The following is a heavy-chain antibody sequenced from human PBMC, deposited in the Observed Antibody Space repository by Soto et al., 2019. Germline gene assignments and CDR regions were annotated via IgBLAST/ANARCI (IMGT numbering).Heavy chain of an antibody. D-gene: IGHD6-19*01. Sequence: GESLKISCAASGFTVSSNYMSWVRQAPGKGLEWVSVIYSGGSTYYADSVKGRFTISRDNSKNTLYLQMNSLRAEDTAVYYCARVLRAVAGTRDAFDIWGQGTMVTVSS. CDR1: GFTVSSNY. V-gene: IGHV3-53*01. CDR3: ARVLRAVAGTRDAFDI. J-gene: IGHJ3*02. CDR2: IYSGGST.